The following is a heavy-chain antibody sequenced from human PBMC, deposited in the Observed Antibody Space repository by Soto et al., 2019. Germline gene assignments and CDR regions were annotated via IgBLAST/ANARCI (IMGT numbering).Heavy chain of an antibody. V-gene: IGHV1-69*06. D-gene: IGHD7-27*01. J-gene: IGHJ4*02. CDR1: GGTFSGHA. CDR3: ARGPNWGYRFDS. Sequence: QVQLVQSGAEVKKPGSSVKVSCEASGGTFSGHAISWVRQAPGQGPEWMGGLIPLFGTTQHAQNFQGSLTITADKPTSTAYMELTSLRFDDTAIYYCARGPNWGYRFDSCCQGTLVTVSS. CDR2: LIPLFGTT.